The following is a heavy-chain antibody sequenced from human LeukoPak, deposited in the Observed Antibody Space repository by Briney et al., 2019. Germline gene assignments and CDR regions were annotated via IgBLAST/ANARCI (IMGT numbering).Heavy chain of an antibody. CDR2: IKQDGSEK. J-gene: IGHJ4*02. CDR1: GFTFSSYW. V-gene: IGHV3-7*01. D-gene: IGHD5-18*01. Sequence: GSLRLSCAASGFTFSSYWMSWVRQAPGKGLEWVGNIKQDGSEKYYVDSVKGRFTISRDNAKNSLYLQMNSLRAEDTAVYYCAREDLEITAMVDYWGQGTLVTVSS. CDR3: AREDLEITAMVDY.